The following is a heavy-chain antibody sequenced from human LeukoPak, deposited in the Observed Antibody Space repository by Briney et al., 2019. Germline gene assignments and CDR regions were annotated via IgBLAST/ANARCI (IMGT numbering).Heavy chain of an antibody. J-gene: IGHJ4*02. V-gene: IGHV1-8*01. CDR3: ARGRVVMRILTGYYNDY. Sequence: ASVKVSCKASGYTFTNYDINWVRQATGQGLEWMGWINPNSGNTGYAQKFQGRVTMTRNTSISTAYMELSSLRSEDTAVYYCARGRVVMRILTGYYNDYWGQGTLVTVSS. CDR1: GYTFTNYD. D-gene: IGHD3-9*01. CDR2: INPNSGNT.